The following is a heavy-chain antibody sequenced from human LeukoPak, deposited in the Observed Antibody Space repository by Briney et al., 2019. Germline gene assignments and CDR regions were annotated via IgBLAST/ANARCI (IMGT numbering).Heavy chain of an antibody. Sequence: ASVKVSCKASGYTFTRYAMNWVRQAPGHGLEGMGWINTNTGDTTYAQGFTGRFVFSLDTSVSTEYVQISSLKAEDTAVYYCARDGRDIVVVPALNDYWGQGTLVTVPS. V-gene: IGHV7-4-1*02. CDR3: ARDGRDIVVVPALNDY. J-gene: IGHJ4*02. CDR1: GYTFTRYA. CDR2: INTNTGDT. D-gene: IGHD2-2*01.